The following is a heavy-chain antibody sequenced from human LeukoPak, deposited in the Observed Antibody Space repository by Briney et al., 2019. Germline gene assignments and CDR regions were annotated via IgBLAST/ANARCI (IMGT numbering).Heavy chain of an antibody. CDR1: GGSISSSSYS. CDR3: ARQGSSGWWRREYFQH. Sequence: PSETLSLTCTVSGGSISSSSYSWGWIRQPPGKGLEWIGSIYYSGSTYYNPSLKSRVTISVDTSKNQFSLKLSSVTAADTAVYYCARQGSSGWWRREYFQHWGQGTLVTVSS. J-gene: IGHJ1*01. V-gene: IGHV4-39*01. CDR2: IYYSGST. D-gene: IGHD6-19*01.